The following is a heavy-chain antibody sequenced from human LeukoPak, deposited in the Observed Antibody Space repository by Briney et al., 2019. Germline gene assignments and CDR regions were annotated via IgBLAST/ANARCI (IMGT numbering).Heavy chain of an antibody. CDR1: GFTFSDYF. CDR2: SRNKANSYTT. Sequence: GGSLRLSCAASGFTFSDYFMSWIRQAPGKGLEWVGRSRNKANSYTTEYAASVKGRFTISRDESKNSLCLQMNSLRTEDTAVYYCARVSRGYYLDYWGQGALVTVSS. V-gene: IGHV3-72*01. D-gene: IGHD3-10*01. CDR3: ARVSRGYYLDY. J-gene: IGHJ4*02.